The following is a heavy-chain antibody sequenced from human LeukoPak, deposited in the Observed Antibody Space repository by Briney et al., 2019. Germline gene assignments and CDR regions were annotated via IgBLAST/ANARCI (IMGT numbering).Heavy chain of an antibody. D-gene: IGHD1-14*01. CDR1: GYSLTDYY. CDR2: INPDHRGT. J-gene: IGHJ5*02. V-gene: IGHV1-2*02. Sequence: ASVKVSCKASGYSLTDYYIHWVRQAPGQGPEWMGWINPDHRGTNYAQKFQDRVTMTRDTSISTVYMELSSLRSEDTAVYYCARDMEPVVATLPFDPWGQGTLVTVSS. CDR3: ARDMEPVVATLPFDP.